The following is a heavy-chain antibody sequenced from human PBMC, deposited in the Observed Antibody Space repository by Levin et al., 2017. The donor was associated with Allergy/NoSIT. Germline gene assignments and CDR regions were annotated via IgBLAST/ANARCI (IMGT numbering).Heavy chain of an antibody. J-gene: IGHJ6*02. CDR3: ARVLRGHWAAIGYYGMDV. CDR1: GYTFTGYY. V-gene: IGHV1-2*04. CDR2: INPNSGGT. Sequence: ASVKVSCKASGYTFTGYYMHWVRQAPGQGLEWMGWINPNSGGTNYAQKFQGWVTMTRDTSISTAYMELSRLRSDDTAVYYCARVLRGHWAAIGYYGMDVWGQGTTVTVSS. D-gene: IGHD2-2*01.